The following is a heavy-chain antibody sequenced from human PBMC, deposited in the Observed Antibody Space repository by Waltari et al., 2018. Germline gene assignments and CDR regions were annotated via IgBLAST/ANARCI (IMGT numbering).Heavy chain of an antibody. CDR3: ARGGIEMATIIWDY. D-gene: IGHD5-12*01. CDR1: GGSISSSNW. V-gene: IGHV4-4*02. CDR2: IYLSGST. Sequence: QVQLQESGPGLVKPSGTLSLTCAVSGGSISSSNWWSWVRQPPGKGLEWIGEIYLSGSTNYTPTLKSRVTISVDKSKNQFSLKLSSVTAADTAVYYCARGGIEMATIIWDYWGQGTLVTVSS. J-gene: IGHJ4*02.